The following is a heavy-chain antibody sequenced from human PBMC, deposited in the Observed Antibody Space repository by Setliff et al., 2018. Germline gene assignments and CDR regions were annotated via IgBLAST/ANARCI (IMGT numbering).Heavy chain of an antibody. J-gene: IGHJ4*02. CDR3: ARDLYCGGHCYQLFDS. Sequence: PSETLSLTCAVSGGSITSGSYYWSWIRQPAGEGLEWIGRIYPSGGTNYNPSLKSRVTISVDTSKNHFSLKLTSVTAADTAVYYCARDLYCGGHCYQLFDSWGQGTLVTVSS. CDR2: IYPSGGT. D-gene: IGHD2-21*02. V-gene: IGHV4-61*02. CDR1: GGSITSGSYY.